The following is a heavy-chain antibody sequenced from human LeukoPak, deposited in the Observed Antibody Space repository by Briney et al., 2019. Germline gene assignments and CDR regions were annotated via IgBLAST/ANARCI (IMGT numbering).Heavy chain of an antibody. CDR3: AREVESWFGDLLSYFDS. V-gene: IGHV4-61*02. D-gene: IGHD3-10*01. CDR1: DGSISSGSYY. J-gene: IGHJ4*02. CDR2: IYTSGST. Sequence: PSETLSLTCTVSDGSISSGSYYWSWIRQPAGKGLEWIGRIYTSGSTNYNPSLKSRVTISIDTSKNKFSLNLTSVTAADTALYYCAREVESWFGDLLSYFDSWGQGTQVTVSS.